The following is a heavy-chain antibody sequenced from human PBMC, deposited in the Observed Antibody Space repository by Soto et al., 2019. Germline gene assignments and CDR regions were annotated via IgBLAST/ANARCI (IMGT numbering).Heavy chain of an antibody. J-gene: IGHJ4*02. Sequence: PSETLSLTCTVSGGSISSYYWSWIRQPPGKGLEWIGYINQSGSTNYNPSLKSRVTISVDTSKNPFSLKLSSVTAADMAVYYCARRYSRSFDYWGQGTLVTSPQ. CDR2: INQSGST. CDR1: GGSISSYY. CDR3: ARRYSRSFDY. V-gene: IGHV4-59*08. D-gene: IGHD6-13*01.